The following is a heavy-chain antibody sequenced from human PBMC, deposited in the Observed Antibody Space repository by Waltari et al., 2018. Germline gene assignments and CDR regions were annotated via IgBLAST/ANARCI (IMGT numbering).Heavy chain of an antibody. Sequence: QVQLVESGGGVVQPGRSLRLSCAASGFTFSSYAMHWVRQAPGKGLEWVAVISYDGSNKYYADSVKGRFTISRDNSKNTLYLQMNSLRAEDTAVYYCARSSGYYYYGMDVWGQGTTVTVSS. CDR1: GFTFSSYA. J-gene: IGHJ6*02. CDR2: ISYDGSNK. CDR3: ARSSGYYYYGMDV. V-gene: IGHV3-30-3*01.